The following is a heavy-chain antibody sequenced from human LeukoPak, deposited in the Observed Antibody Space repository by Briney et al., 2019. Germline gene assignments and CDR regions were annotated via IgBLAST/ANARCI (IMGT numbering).Heavy chain of an antibody. Sequence: SETLSLTCTVSGGSFSTYYWSWIRQPPGKGLEWIGYIYFSGSTNYNPSLKSRVTISVDTSKNQFSLKLSSVTAADTAVYYCARDGGKGWLWFDYWGQGTLVTVSS. J-gene: IGHJ4*02. CDR3: ARDGGKGWLWFDY. CDR1: GGSFSTYY. CDR2: IYFSGST. D-gene: IGHD3-9*01. V-gene: IGHV4-59*01.